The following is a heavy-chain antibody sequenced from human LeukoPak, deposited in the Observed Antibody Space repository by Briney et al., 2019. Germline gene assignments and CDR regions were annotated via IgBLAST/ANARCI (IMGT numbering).Heavy chain of an antibody. CDR2: IYYSGST. J-gene: IGHJ2*01. CDR1: GGSISSYY. Sequence: SETLSLTCTVSGGSISSYYWSWIRQPPGKGLEWIGYIYYSGSTNYNPSLKSRATIPVDTSKNQFSLKLSSVTAADTAVYYCAGYGNYWDWYFDLWGRGTLVTVSS. V-gene: IGHV4-59*01. CDR3: AGYGNYWDWYFDL. D-gene: IGHD4-11*01.